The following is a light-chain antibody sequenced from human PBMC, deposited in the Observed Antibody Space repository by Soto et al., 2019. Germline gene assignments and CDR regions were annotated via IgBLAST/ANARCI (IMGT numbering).Light chain of an antibody. Sequence: EIVLTQSPGTLSFSPRERATLSCRASQSVSSSYLAWYQQKPGQAPRLLIYGASSRATGIPDRFSGSGSGTAFPLTISILEPEDFAVYYCQQYGSSPLTFGGGTKVEIK. V-gene: IGKV3-20*01. CDR2: GAS. J-gene: IGKJ4*01. CDR1: QSVSSSY. CDR3: QQYGSSPLT.